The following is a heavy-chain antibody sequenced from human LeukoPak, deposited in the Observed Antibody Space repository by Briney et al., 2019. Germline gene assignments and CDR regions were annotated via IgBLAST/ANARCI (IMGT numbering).Heavy chain of an antibody. CDR1: GGTFSSYA. V-gene: IGHV1-69*13. CDR3: ARSDIVVVPAAPHTDYYYYGMDV. Sequence: VASVKVSCKASGGTFSSYAISWVRQAPGQGLEWMGGIIPIFGTANYAQKFQGRVTITADESTSTAYMELSSLRSEDTAVYYCARSDIVVVPAAPHTDYYYYGMDVWGQGTTVTVSS. D-gene: IGHD2-2*01. J-gene: IGHJ6*02. CDR2: IIPIFGTA.